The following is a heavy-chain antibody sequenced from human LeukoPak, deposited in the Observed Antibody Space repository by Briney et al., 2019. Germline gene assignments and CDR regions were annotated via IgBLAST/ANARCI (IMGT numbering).Heavy chain of an antibody. D-gene: IGHD6-6*01. CDR3: ASSSSSSPFDY. V-gene: IGHV4-59*01. CDR1: GGSISSYY. Sequence: SETLSLTCTVSGGSISSYYWSWIRQPPGKGLEWSGYICYSGSTNYNPSLKSRVTISVDTSKNQFSLKLSPVTAADTAVYYWASSSSSSPFDYWGQGTLVTVSS. CDR2: ICYSGST. J-gene: IGHJ4*02.